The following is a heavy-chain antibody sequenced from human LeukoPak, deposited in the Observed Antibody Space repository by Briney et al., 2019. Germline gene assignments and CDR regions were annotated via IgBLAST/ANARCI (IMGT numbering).Heavy chain of an antibody. V-gene: IGHV3-30*18. J-gene: IGHJ4*02. CDR2: ISYDGSNK. CDR3: AKDSEDIVVVVAATTSHFDY. CDR1: GFTFSSYG. D-gene: IGHD2-15*01. Sequence: GGSLRLSCAASGFTFSSYGMHWVRQAPGKGLEWVAVISYDGSNKYYADSVKGRFTISRDNSKNTLYLQMNSLRAEDTAVYYCAKDSEDIVVVVAATTSHFDYWGQGTLVTVSS.